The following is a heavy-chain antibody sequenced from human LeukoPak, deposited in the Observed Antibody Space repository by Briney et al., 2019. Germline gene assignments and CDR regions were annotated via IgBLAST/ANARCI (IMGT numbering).Heavy chain of an antibody. CDR2: INSDGINT. V-gene: IGHV3-74*01. D-gene: IGHD3-22*01. J-gene: IGHJ5*02. CDR3: ARDLGQYYDTSDNWFDP. CDR1: GFTFSNYW. Sequence: GGSLRLSCAASGFTFSNYWIHWVRQAPGKGLVWVSRINSDGINTSYADSVKGRFTISRDNAKNTLNLQMNSLRAEDTAVYYCARDLGQYYDTSDNWFDPWGQGTLVTVSS.